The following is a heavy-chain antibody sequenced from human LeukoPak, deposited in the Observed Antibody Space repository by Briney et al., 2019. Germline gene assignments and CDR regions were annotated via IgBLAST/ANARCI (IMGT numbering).Heavy chain of an antibody. CDR3: ARRRGLEY. J-gene: IGHJ4*02. D-gene: IGHD1-1*01. CDR1: GFTFSNYW. Sequence: PGGSLRLSCAASGFTFSNYWMTWVRQAPGKGLEWVANINEDGGEKYYVDSVEGRFTISRDNAKNSLFLEMNTLRAEDTAVYYCARRRGLEYWGQGTLVIVSS. CDR2: INEDGGEK. V-gene: IGHV3-7*01.